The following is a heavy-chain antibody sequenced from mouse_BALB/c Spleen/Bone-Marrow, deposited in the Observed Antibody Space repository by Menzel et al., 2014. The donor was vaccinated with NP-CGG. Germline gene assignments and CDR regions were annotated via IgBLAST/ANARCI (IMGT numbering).Heavy chain of an antibody. CDR1: GYTFTTYW. Sequence: QVQLQQSGAELVRPGVSVKLSCKASGYTFTTYWMHWIKQRPEQGLERIGEINPSNGGTNYNEKFKSKATLTVDKSSSTSYMLHSIQTSEDSALYYCARSPGDWYCNVWGPGTTVTVSA. J-gene: IGHJ1*01. V-gene: IGHV1S81*02. CDR2: INPSNGGT. CDR3: ARSPGDWYCNV.